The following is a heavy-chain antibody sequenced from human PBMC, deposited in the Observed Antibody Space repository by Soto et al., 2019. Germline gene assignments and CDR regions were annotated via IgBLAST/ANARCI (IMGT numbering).Heavy chain of an antibody. CDR1: GGSISSTNW. Sequence: QVQLQESGPGLVKPSGTLSLTCAVSGGSISSTNWWNWVRQPPVKGLEWIGEIDHSGSTNYNPSLKSRVTMSVDKPKNQFSLKLSSVTAADTAVYYCVRDSGNGWKDYWGQGTLVTVSS. J-gene: IGHJ4*02. CDR3: VRDSGNGWKDY. CDR2: IDHSGST. V-gene: IGHV4-4*02. D-gene: IGHD6-19*01.